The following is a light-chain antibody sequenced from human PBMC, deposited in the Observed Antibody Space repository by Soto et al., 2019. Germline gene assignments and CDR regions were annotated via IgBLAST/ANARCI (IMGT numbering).Light chain of an antibody. Sequence: QSALNQPASVSGSPGQSITISCTGTSSDVGRYNLVSWYQQHPGKAPKLMIYEVGKRPPGVSNRFSGSKSGNTASLTISGLQAEDEADYYCCSYAGSTTFVVFGGGTKVTVL. CDR1: SSDVGRYNL. CDR3: CSYAGSTTFVV. J-gene: IGLJ2*01. V-gene: IGLV2-23*02. CDR2: EVG.